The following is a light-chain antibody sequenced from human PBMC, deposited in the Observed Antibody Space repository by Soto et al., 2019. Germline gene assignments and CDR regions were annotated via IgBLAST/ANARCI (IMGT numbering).Light chain of an antibody. CDR3: AAWDDTLNGWV. CDR2: SYN. Sequence: QSVLTQPPSASGTPGQRVTISCSGSSSNIGSNTVNWFQHLPGIAPKLLIYSYNHRPSGVPDRFSGSKSGTSASLAISGLQSEDEADYYCAAWDDTLNGWVFGGGTKLTVL. V-gene: IGLV1-44*01. CDR1: SSNIGSNT. J-gene: IGLJ3*02.